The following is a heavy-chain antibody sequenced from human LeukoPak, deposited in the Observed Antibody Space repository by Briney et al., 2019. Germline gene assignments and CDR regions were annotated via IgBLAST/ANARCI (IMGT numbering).Heavy chain of an antibody. V-gene: IGHV4-34*01. CDR3: ARDCTVAGATGDAFDI. J-gene: IGHJ3*02. CDR2: INHSGST. D-gene: IGHD1-26*01. Sequence: SETLSLTCAVSGGSFSGYYWSWIRQPPGKGLEWIGEINHSGSTNYNPSLKSRVTISVNTSKNQFSLKLSSVTAADTAVYYCARDCTVAGATGDAFDIWGQGTMVTVSS. CDR1: GGSFSGYY.